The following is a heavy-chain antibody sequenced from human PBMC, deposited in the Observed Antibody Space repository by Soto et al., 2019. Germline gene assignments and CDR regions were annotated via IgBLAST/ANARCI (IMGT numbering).Heavy chain of an antibody. CDR1: GYTFTTYY. J-gene: IGHJ3*02. D-gene: IGHD3-3*01. V-gene: IGHV1-46*03. CDR2: LNPSGGST. Sequence: ASVKVSCKASGYTFTTYYMHWVRQAPGQGLEWMGILNPSGGSTSYAQKFQGRVTMTRDTSTSTVYMELSSLRSEDTAVYYCARNSATYYDFWSGDYSVPTGANDAFDSWAQGTMDTVSS. CDR3: ARNSATYYDFWSGDYSVPTGANDAFDS.